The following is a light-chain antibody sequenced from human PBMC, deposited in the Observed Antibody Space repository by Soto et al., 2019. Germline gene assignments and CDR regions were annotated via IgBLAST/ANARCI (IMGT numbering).Light chain of an antibody. CDR3: QQRSNWPGLT. V-gene: IGKV3-11*01. CDR2: DAS. CDR1: QSVSSD. Sequence: EIVLTQSPATLSLSPGERDTLSCRASQSVSSDLAWYQQKPGQAPRLLIYDASNRATGIPARFSGSGSGTDFTLTISSLEPEDFAVYYCQQRSNWPGLTFGGGPKVEIK. J-gene: IGKJ4*01.